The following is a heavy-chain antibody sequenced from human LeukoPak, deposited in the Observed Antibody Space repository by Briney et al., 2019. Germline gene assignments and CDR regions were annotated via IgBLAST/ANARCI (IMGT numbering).Heavy chain of an antibody. CDR2: MNPNSGNT. CDR3: ARVLGVTPLYNWFDP. V-gene: IGHV1-8*01. D-gene: IGHD3-10*01. J-gene: IGHJ5*02. CDR1: GYTFTSDD. Sequence: EASVKVSFKASGYTFTSDDINWVRQATGQGLEWMGLMNPNSGNTGYAQTFQGRVTITRNTSISTAYMELSSLRSEDTAVYYCARVLGVTPLYNWFDPWGQGTLVTVSS.